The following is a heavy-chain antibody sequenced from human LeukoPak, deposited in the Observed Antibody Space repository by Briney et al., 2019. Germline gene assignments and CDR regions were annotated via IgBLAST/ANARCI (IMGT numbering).Heavy chain of an antibody. CDR2: ISDSSSTI. CDR1: GFSFSSYS. Sequence: GGSLRLSCAASGFSFSSYSMNWVRQAPGKGLEWVSYISDSSSTIYYADSVKGRFTISRDNAKNSLYLQMNSLRAEDTAVYYCAGRGEYWGQGTLVTVSS. D-gene: IGHD3-10*01. J-gene: IGHJ4*02. CDR3: AGRGEY. V-gene: IGHV3-48*01.